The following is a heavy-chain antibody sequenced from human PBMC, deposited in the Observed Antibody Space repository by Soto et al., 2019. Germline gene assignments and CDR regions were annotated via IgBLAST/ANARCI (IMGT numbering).Heavy chain of an antibody. V-gene: IGHV4-59*01. CDR3: ARDIAVAGNFDY. Sequence: SETLSLTCTVSGGSISSYYWSWIRQPPGKGLEWIGYIYYSGSTSYNPSLKSRVTISVDTSKNQFSLKLSSVTAADTAVYYCARDIAVAGNFDYWGQGTLVTVSS. D-gene: IGHD6-19*01. CDR2: IYYSGST. J-gene: IGHJ4*02. CDR1: GGSISSYY.